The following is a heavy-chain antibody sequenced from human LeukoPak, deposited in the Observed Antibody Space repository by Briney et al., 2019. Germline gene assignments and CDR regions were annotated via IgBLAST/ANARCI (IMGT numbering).Heavy chain of an antibody. CDR2: IYYSGST. D-gene: IGHD3-22*01. J-gene: IGHJ4*02. Sequence: PSETLSLTCTVSGGSISSSSYYWGWIRQPPGKGLEWIGSIYYSGSTYYNPSLKSRVTISVDTSKNQFSLKLSSVTAADTAVYYCAVNLRDSSGYLYRYFDYWGQGTLVTVSS. CDR3: AVNLRDSSGYLYRYFDY. CDR1: GGSISSSSYY. V-gene: IGHV4-39*01.